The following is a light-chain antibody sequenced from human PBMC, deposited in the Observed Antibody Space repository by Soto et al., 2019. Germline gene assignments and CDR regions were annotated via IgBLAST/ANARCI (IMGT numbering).Light chain of an antibody. Sequence: EIVMTQSPATLSVSPGERATLSCRASQSVSNNLAWYQQKPGQAPRLLIYGASTGATGIPTRFSGSGSGTEFTLTISSLQSEDFAVYYCQQYNNWPLTFGGGTKVDI. CDR2: GAS. CDR1: QSVSNN. CDR3: QQYNNWPLT. J-gene: IGKJ4*01. V-gene: IGKV3-15*01.